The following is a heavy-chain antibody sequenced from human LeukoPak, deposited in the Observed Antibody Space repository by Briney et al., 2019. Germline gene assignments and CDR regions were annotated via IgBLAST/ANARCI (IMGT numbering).Heavy chain of an antibody. CDR2: ISGSAGST. CDR1: GFTFSTYA. V-gene: IGHV3-23*01. J-gene: IGHJ4*02. D-gene: IGHD6-19*01. Sequence: GGSLRLSCAAYGFTFSTYAMSWVRQAPGKGLEWVSAISGSAGSTYYADSVKGRFTISRDDSKNTLYLQMNSLRAEDTALYYCAKDSAAVAAKGYFDYWGQGTLVTVSS. CDR3: AKDSAAVAAKGYFDY.